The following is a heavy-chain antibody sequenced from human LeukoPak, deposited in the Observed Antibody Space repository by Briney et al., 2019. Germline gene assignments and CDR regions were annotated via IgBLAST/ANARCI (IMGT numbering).Heavy chain of an antibody. CDR3: AKDERGLDCYFDY. CDR1: GFTFSNYA. V-gene: IGHV3-23*01. D-gene: IGHD5-12*01. J-gene: IGHJ4*02. Sequence: PGGSLRLSCAASGFTFSNYAMSWVRQAPGKGLEWVSSVSGSGSHTYYADSVKGRFTISRDNSKNTLYLQMDSLRAEDAAVYFCAKDERGLDCYFDYWGQGALVTVSS. CDR2: VSGSGSHT.